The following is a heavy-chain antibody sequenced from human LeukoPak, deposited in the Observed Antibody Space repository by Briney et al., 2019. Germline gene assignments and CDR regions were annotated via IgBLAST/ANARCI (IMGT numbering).Heavy chain of an antibody. CDR2: IWYDGSNK. D-gene: IGHD2-2*01. J-gene: IGHJ6*03. Sequence: GSLRLSCAASGFTFSSYGMHWVRQAPGKGLEWVAVIWYDGSNKYYADSVKGRFTISRDNAKNSLYLQMNSLRAEDTAVYYCARDALIPYCSSTSCWGGYYYYMDVWGKGTTVTVSS. CDR1: GFTFSSYG. CDR3: ARDALIPYCSSTSCWGGYYYYMDV. V-gene: IGHV3-33*01.